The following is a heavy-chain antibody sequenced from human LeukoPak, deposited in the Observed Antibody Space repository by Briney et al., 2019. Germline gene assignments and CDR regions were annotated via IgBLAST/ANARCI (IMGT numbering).Heavy chain of an antibody. D-gene: IGHD2-8*02. CDR2: IYNTIDV. J-gene: IGHJ4*02. CDR3: ARSRNYDTTGHNPTYYFDS. CDR1: GGSIIGSY. Sequence: SETLSLTCAVSGGSIIGSYWTWIRQSPGGSLQYIGYIYNTIDVNYSPYLQRRVTISIDMSRSQFSLTLNSVTAADTAIYYCARSRNYDTTGHNPTYYFDSWGQGALVTVSS. V-gene: IGHV4-59*01.